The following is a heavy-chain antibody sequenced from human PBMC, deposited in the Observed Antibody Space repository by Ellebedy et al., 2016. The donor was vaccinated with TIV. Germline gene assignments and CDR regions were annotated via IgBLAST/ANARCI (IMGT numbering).Heavy chain of an antibody. Sequence: AASVKVSCQASGYTFTGFFLHWVRQAPGQGLEWLGYINPNSGDTNYAREFQGRVTMTGDTSISTAYMELSSLRSDDTDIYYCARGQHNSGWYGDFGVDVWGQGTTVIVSS. CDR2: INPNSGDT. CDR1: GYTFTGFF. D-gene: IGHD6-19*01. V-gene: IGHV1-2*02. J-gene: IGHJ6*02. CDR3: ARGQHNSGWYGDFGVDV.